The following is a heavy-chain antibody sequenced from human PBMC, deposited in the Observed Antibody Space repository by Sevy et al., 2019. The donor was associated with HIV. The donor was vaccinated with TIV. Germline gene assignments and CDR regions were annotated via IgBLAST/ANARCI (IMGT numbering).Heavy chain of an antibody. CDR2: ISSSGSSI. CDR1: GFTFSSYD. CDR3: ARDDIVARDYFDF. J-gene: IGHJ4*02. V-gene: IGHV3-48*03. Sequence: GGSLRLSCTASGFTFSSYDMNWVRQAPGKGLEWVSKISSSGSSIYYADSVKGRFTISRDNAKNSLYLHMDSLRDEDTALYYCARDDIVARDYFDFWGQGTLVTVSS. D-gene: IGHD2-15*01.